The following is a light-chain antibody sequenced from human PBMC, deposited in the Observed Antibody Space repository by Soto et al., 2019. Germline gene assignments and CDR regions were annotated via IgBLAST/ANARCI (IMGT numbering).Light chain of an antibody. CDR3: QQLNSYPRVT. CDR1: QGISSY. CDR2: AAS. V-gene: IGKV1-9*01. J-gene: IGKJ4*01. Sequence: DIQLTQSPSFLSASVGDRVTITCRASQGISSYLAWYQQKPGKAPKLLIYAASTLQSGVPSRFSGSGSATEFTLTISSLEPEDFATYYCQQLNSYPRVTFGGGTKVEIK.